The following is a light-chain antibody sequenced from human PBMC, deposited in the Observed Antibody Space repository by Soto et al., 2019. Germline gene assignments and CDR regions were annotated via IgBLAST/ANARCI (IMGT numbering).Light chain of an antibody. CDR2: LNSDGRH. CDR3: HTWGTGGAVV. Sequence: QSVLTQSPSASASLGASVKLTCTLSSGHSTYAIAWHQQQPEKGPRYLMKLNSDGRHSNGGGIPDRFSGTSSGAERHLTISSLQYEDEDDYYWHTWGTGGAVVFGGGTKVTVL. V-gene: IGLV4-69*01. J-gene: IGLJ2*01. CDR1: SGHSTYA.